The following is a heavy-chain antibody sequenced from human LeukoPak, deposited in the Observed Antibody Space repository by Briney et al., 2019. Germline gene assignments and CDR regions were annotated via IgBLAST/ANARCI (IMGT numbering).Heavy chain of an antibody. J-gene: IGHJ4*02. CDR3: ARYRGYSGYERMDY. V-gene: IGHV3-7*01. D-gene: IGHD5-12*01. Sequence: PGGSLRLSCAASGFTFSTYWMSWVRQAPGKGLEWVANINEDGSEKYYVDSVKGRFTISRDNAKNSLYLQMNSLRAEDTAVYYCARYRGYSGYERMDYWGRGTLVIVSS. CDR1: GFTFSTYW. CDR2: INEDGSEK.